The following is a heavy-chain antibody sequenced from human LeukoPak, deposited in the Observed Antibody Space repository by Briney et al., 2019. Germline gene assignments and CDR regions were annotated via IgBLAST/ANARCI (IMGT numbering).Heavy chain of an antibody. V-gene: IGHV4-39*07. CDR1: GGSISSSSYY. CDR3: ARWYSSGYYYFDY. J-gene: IGHJ4*02. CDR2: IYYSGST. D-gene: IGHD3-22*01. Sequence: PSETLSLTCTVSGGSISSSSYYWGWIRQPPGKGLEWIGSIYYSGSTYYNPSLKSRVTISVDTSKNQFSLKLSSVTAADTAVYYCARWYSSGYYYFDYWGQGTLVTVSS.